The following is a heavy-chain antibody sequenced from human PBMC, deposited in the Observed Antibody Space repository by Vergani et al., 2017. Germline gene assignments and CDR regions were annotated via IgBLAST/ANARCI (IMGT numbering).Heavy chain of an antibody. Sequence: QVQLVESGGGVVQPGRSLRLSCAASGFTFSSYAMHWVRQPPAKGLEWVAVISYDGSNKYYADSVKGRFPISRDNSKNTLYLQMNSLRAEDTAVYYCARVGRDYGDYYYYYMDVWGKGTTVTVSS. J-gene: IGHJ6*03. CDR1: GFTFSSYA. CDR2: ISYDGSNK. CDR3: ARVGRDYGDYYYYYMDV. D-gene: IGHD4-17*01. V-gene: IGHV3-30*04.